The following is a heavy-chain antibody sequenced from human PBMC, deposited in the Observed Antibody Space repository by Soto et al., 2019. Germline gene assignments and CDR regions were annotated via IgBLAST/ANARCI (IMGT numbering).Heavy chain of an antibody. V-gene: IGHV1-24*01. J-gene: IGHJ4*02. CDR3: APLITEYYYDSSGYYLDY. Sequence: GASVKVSCKVSGYTLTELSMHWVRQAPGKGLEWMGGFDPEDGETIYAQKFQGRVTMTEDTSTDTAYMELSSLRSEDTAVYYCAPLITEYYYDSSGYYLDYWGQGTLVTVSS. D-gene: IGHD3-22*01. CDR2: FDPEDGET. CDR1: GYTLTELS.